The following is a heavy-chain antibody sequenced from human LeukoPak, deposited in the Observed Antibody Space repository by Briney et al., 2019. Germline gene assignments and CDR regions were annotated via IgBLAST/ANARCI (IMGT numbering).Heavy chain of an antibody. Sequence: SGTLSLTCAVSGGSISSSNWWSWVRQPPGKGLEWIGEVYHSGSTNYNPSLKSRVTISVDKSKNQFSLKLSSVTAADTAVYYCARDYYGSGSYWGDGGQGTLVTGSS. J-gene: IGHJ4*02. CDR1: GGSISSSNW. CDR2: VYHSGST. CDR3: ARDYYGSGSYWGD. V-gene: IGHV4-4*02. D-gene: IGHD3-10*01.